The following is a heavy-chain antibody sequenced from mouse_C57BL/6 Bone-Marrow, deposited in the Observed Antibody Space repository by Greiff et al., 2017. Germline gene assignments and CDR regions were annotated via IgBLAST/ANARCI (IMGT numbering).Heavy chain of an antibody. CDR1: GYSITSDY. D-gene: IGHD1-1*01. J-gene: IGHJ4*01. Sequence: EVQLQQSGPGLAKPSQTLSLTCSVTGYSITSDYWNWIRKFPGNKLEYMGYISYSGSTYYNPSLKSRISITRDTSKNQYYLQLNSVTTEDTATYYCARYGAYYGSSHYAMDYWGQGTSVTVSS. V-gene: IGHV3-8*01. CDR2: ISYSGST. CDR3: ARYGAYYGSSHYAMDY.